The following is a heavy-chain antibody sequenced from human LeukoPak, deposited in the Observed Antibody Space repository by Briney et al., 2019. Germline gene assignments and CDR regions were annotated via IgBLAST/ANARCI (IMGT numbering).Heavy chain of an antibody. Sequence: GGSLRLSCAASGFTFSSYGMHWVREAPGKGLEWVAVIWYDGSNKYYADSVKGRFTISRDNSKNTLYLQMNSLRAEDTAVYYCARDFPLIRYSGGYWGQGTLVTVSS. D-gene: IGHD3-9*01. CDR1: GFTFSSYG. CDR3: ARDFPLIRYSGGY. J-gene: IGHJ4*02. CDR2: IWYDGSNK. V-gene: IGHV3-33*01.